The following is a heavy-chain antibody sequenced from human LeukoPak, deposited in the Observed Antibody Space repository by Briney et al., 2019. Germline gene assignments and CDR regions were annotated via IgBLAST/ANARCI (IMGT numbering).Heavy chain of an antibody. CDR1: GFTFSSYV. V-gene: IGHV3-30*04. CDR2: ISYDGSNK. D-gene: IGHD3-10*01. Sequence: GGSLRLSCAASGFTFSSYVMHWVRQAPGKGLEWVAVISYDGSNKYYADSVKGRFTISRDNSKNTLYLQMNSLRAEDTAVYYCARDGSYYYGSGSYSDFDYWGQGTLVTVST. CDR3: ARDGSYYYGSGSYSDFDY. J-gene: IGHJ4*02.